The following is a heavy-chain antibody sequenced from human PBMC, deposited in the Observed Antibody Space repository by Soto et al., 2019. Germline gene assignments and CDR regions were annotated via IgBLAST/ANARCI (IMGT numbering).Heavy chain of an antibody. CDR3: ARDSGVAVAGNGDYYYYGMDV. D-gene: IGHD6-19*01. Sequence: PSQTLSLTCAISGDSVSSNSAAWNWIRQSPSRGLEWLGRTYYRSKWYNDYAVSVKSRITINPDTSKNQFSLQLNSVTPEDTAVYYCARDSGVAVAGNGDYYYYGMDVWGQGATVTVSS. CDR2: TYYRSKWYN. V-gene: IGHV6-1*01. J-gene: IGHJ6*02. CDR1: GDSVSSNSAA.